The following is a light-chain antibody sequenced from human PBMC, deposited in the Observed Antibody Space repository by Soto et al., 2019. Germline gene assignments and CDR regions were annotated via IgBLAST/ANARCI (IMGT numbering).Light chain of an antibody. CDR3: QQSYSTPYT. J-gene: IGKJ2*01. V-gene: IGKV1-39*01. CDR2: AAS. CDR1: QSISSY. Sequence: DLQMTQSPSSLSAFVGDRVTISCRASQSISSYLNWYQQKPGKAPKLLIYAASSLQSGVPSRFSGSGSGTDFTLTISSLQPEDFASYYCQQSYSTPYTFGQGTKLEIK.